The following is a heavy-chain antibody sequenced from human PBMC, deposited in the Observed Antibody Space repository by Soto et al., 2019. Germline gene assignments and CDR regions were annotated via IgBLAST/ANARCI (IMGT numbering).Heavy chain of an antibody. J-gene: IGHJ4*02. D-gene: IGHD2-2*01. CDR3: AADRCSSTSCYPFDY. V-gene: IGHV1-58*01. CDR2: IVVGSGNT. Sequence: GASVKVSCKASGFTFTSSAVQWVRQARGQRLEWIGWIVVGSGNTNYAQKFQERVTITRDMSTSTAYMELSSLRSEDTAVYYCAADRCSSTSCYPFDYWGQGTLVTVS. CDR1: GFTFTSSA.